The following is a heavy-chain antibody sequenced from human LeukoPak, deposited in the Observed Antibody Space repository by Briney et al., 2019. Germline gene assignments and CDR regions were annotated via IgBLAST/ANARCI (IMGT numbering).Heavy chain of an antibody. CDR1: GGSITSYY. J-gene: IGHJ5*02. CDR3: ARGQYDFWSGYDVNWFDP. V-gene: IGHV4-4*08. CDR2: IYPSGST. Sequence: SETLSLTCTVSGGSITSYYWSWTRQPPGKGLEWIGRIYPSGSTNYNPSLKSRVTISVDTSKNHFSLQLSSVTAADTALYYCARGQYDFWSGYDVNWFDPWGQGTLVTVSS. D-gene: IGHD3-3*01.